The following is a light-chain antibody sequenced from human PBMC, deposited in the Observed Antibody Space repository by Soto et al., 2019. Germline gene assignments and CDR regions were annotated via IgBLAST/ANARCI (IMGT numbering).Light chain of an antibody. J-gene: IGLJ2*01. CDR1: SSDVGGYNY. CDR2: EVS. Sequence: QSALTQPPSASGSPGQSVTISCTGTSSDVGGYNYVSWYQQHPGKAPKLMISEVSKRPSGVPDRLSGSKSGNTASLTVSWLQAEDEADYYCSSFAGNNNLVFGGGTKLTVL. CDR3: SSFAGNNNLV. V-gene: IGLV2-8*01.